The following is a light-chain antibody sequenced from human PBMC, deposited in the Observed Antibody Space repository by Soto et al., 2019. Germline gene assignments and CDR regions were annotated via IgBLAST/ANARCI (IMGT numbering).Light chain of an antibody. CDR3: SSYAGSYTLV. Sequence: QSALTQPHSVSGSPGQSVTISCTGTSSDVGRYNYVSWYQQHPGKAPKLMIFDVSKRPSGVPDRFSGSKSGDTASLTISGLQAEDEADYYCSSYAGSYTLVFGGGTKVTVL. CDR1: SSDVGRYNY. CDR2: DVS. V-gene: IGLV2-11*01. J-gene: IGLJ3*02.